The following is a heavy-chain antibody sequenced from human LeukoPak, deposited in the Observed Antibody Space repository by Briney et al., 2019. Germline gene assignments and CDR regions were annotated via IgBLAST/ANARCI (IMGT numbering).Heavy chain of an antibody. CDR2: ISDRGERT. CDR1: GFTFSNYG. V-gene: IGHV3-23*01. Sequence: GGSLRLSCAASGFTFSNYGMSWVRQAPGKGLEWISGISDRGERTYYADSVKGRFTISRDNSKNMVYLQMNSLRAEDTAVYYCAKGGPFLTGYYSGYFDYWGQGTLVTVSS. D-gene: IGHD3-9*01. J-gene: IGHJ4*02. CDR3: AKGGPFLTGYYSGYFDY.